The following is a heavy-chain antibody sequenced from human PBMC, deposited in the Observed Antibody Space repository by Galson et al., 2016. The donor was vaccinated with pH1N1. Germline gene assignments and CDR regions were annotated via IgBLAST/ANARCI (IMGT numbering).Heavy chain of an antibody. D-gene: IGHD4-17*01. Sequence: SVKVSCKASGYTFTSYGISWVRQAPGQGLEWMGWISAYNGNTNYAQKLQGRVTMTTDTSTSTAYMELRSLRSDDTAVYYRARRLYGDYVDYFDYWGQGTLVTVSS. CDR3: ARRLYGDYVDYFDY. CDR2: ISAYNGNT. J-gene: IGHJ4*02. CDR1: GYTFTSYG. V-gene: IGHV1-18*01.